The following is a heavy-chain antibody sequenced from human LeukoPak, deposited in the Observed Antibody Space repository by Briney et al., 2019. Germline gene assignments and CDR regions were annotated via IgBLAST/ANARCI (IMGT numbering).Heavy chain of an antibody. D-gene: IGHD3-22*01. V-gene: IGHV4-30-4*01. J-gene: IGHJ4*02. CDR3: ARGGYYYDSSGYYFDY. CDR1: GGSISSGDYY. CDR2: IYYSGST. Sequence: SETLSLTCTVSGGSISSGDYYWSWIRQPPGKGLEWIVYIYYSGSTYYNPSLKSRVTISVDTSKNQFSLKLSSVTAADTAVYYCARGGYYYDSSGYYFDYWGQGTLVTVSS.